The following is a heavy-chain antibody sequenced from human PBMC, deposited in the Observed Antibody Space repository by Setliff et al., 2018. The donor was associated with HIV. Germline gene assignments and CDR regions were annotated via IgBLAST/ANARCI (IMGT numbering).Heavy chain of an antibody. CDR2: IFRSGTT. D-gene: IGHD3-10*01. CDR1: GGSFGGYH. CDR3: ALDRHYSGLGSNGP. V-gene: IGHV4-4*07. J-gene: IGHJ5*02. Sequence: SETLSLTCTLSGGSFGGYHWSWIRQPAGRGLEWIGRIFRSGTTDYKFSLKSRVTISIDTSRNQFSLRLTSVTAEDTAVYYCALDRHYSGLGSNGPWGPGTLVTVSS.